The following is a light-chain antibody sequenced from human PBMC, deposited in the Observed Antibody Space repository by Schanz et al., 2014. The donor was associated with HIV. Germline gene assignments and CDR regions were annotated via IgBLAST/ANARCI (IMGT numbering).Light chain of an antibody. Sequence: QSALTQPASVSGSPGQSITVSCTGTGSDVGGYNYVSWYQQHPGKAPKLMIYDVNNRPSGVSNRFSGSKSGNTASLTISGLQADDEADYYCSSYTSSTTWVFGGGTKLTVL. V-gene: IGLV2-14*03. CDR1: GSDVGGYNY. CDR3: SSYTSSTTWV. CDR2: DVN. J-gene: IGLJ3*02.